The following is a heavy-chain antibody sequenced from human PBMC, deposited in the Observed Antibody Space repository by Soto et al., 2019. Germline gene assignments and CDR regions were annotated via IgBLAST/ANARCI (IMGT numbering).Heavy chain of an antibody. CDR2: ISGDGSTQ. Sequence: GGSLRPSCAASGFKFGDHYMTWIRQAPGKGLEWVSKISGDGSTQYYADSVRGRFTVSRDNAKNSLSLQMNSLRAEDTALYYCAGDPFYYASGFWGQGTLVTVSS. V-gene: IGHV3-11*01. CDR1: GFKFGDHY. CDR3: AGDPFYYASGF. D-gene: IGHD3-16*01. J-gene: IGHJ4*02.